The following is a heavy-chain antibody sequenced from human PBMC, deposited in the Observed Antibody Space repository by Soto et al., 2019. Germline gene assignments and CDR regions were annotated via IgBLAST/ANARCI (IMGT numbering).Heavy chain of an antibody. J-gene: IGHJ5*02. D-gene: IGHD3-10*01. CDR2: IYYSGST. V-gene: IGHV4-59*01. CDR1: GGSIRRYY. Sequence: SETLSLTCTVSGGSIRRYYWNWIRQPPGKGLEWIGYIYYSGSTNYNPSLKSRVTISVDTSKNQFSLKLSSVTAAGTAVYYCARDPGSGSYYGWFDPWGQGTLVTVSS. CDR3: ARDPGSGSYYGWFDP.